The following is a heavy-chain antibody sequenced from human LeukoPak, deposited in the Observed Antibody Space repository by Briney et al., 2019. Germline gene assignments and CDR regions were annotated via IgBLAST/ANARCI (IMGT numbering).Heavy chain of an antibody. J-gene: IGHJ4*02. V-gene: IGHV3-23*01. CDR3: AKDYIPGIPVPGTAHS. Sequence: GGSLRLSCTASGFTFSSYSLNWVRQAPGKGLEWVSAISGSGDMAYYADSVKGRFTISRDNTKRTVSLQMNSLRAEDSAVYYCAKDYIPGIPVPGTAHSWGQGALVTVSS. D-gene: IGHD6-13*01. CDR2: ISGSGDMA. CDR1: GFTFSSYS.